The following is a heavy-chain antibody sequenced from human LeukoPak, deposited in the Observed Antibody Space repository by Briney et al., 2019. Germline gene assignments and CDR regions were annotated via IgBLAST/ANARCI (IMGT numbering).Heavy chain of an antibody. Sequence: GGSLRLSCAASGFTFSSYSMDWVRQAPGKGLEWVSGISWNSGSIGYADSVKGRFTISRDNAKNSLYLQMNSLRAEDTALYYCAKDMGDPSGYDYRCMDVWGQGTTVTVSS. CDR1: GFTFSSYS. CDR2: ISWNSGSI. D-gene: IGHD5-12*01. J-gene: IGHJ6*02. CDR3: AKDMGDPSGYDYRCMDV. V-gene: IGHV3-9*01.